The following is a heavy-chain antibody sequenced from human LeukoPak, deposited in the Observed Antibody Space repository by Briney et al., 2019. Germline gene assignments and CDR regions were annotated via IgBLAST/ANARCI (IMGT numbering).Heavy chain of an antibody. CDR2: IYYSGST. CDR1: GGSISSSSYY. Sequence: KPSETLSLTCTVSGGSISSSSYYWGWIRQPPGKGLEWIGSIYYSGSTYYNPSLKSRVTISVDTSKNQFSLKLSSVTAADTAVYYCARQSTTPQNNYYDSSGYSHDYWGQGTLVTVSS. V-gene: IGHV4-39*01. D-gene: IGHD3-22*01. CDR3: ARQSTTPQNNYYDSSGYSHDY. J-gene: IGHJ4*02.